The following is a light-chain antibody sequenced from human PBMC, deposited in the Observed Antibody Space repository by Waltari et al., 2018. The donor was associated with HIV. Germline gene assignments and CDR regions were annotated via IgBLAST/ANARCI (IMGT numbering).Light chain of an antibody. CDR1: ERLLHSDGKTY. J-gene: IGKJ5*01. Sequence: IVMTQTPLSLSVTPGQPASIPCKSSERLLHSDGKTYLFWYLQKAGQPPQLLIFEVSTRFSGVPDRFSGSGSGTDFTLRISRVEAGDVGIYYCMQSMKLPLTFGQGTRLDIK. CDR3: MQSMKLPLT. CDR2: EVS. V-gene: IGKV2D-29*01.